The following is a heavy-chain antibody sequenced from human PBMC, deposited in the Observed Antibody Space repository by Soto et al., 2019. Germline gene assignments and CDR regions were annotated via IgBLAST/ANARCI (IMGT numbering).Heavy chain of an antibody. CDR1: GFTFSSYS. CDR2: ISSSSSTI. V-gene: IGHV3-48*01. Sequence: PGGSLRLSCAASGFTFSSYSMNWVRQAPGKGLEWVSYISSSSSTIYYADSVKGRFTISRDNAKNSLYLQMNSLRAEDTAVYYCAREPNEFGAARLFDYWGQGTLVTVSS. D-gene: IGHD6-6*01. CDR3: AREPNEFGAARLFDY. J-gene: IGHJ4*02.